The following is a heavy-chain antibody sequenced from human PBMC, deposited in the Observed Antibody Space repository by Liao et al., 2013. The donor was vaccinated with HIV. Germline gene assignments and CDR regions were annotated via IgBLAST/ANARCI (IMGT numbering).Heavy chain of an antibody. CDR3: ARGRGVDHYYYYMDV. CDR1: GGSISSGDYY. J-gene: IGHJ6*03. Sequence: QVQLQESGPGLVKPSQTLSLTCTVSGGSISSGDYYWSWIRQPPGKGLEWIGYIYYSGSTYYNPSLKSRVTISVDTSKNQFSLKLSSVTAADTAVYYCARGRGVDHYYYYMDVWGKGTTVTVSS. V-gene: IGHV4-30-4*08. D-gene: IGHD3-16*01. CDR2: IYYSGST.